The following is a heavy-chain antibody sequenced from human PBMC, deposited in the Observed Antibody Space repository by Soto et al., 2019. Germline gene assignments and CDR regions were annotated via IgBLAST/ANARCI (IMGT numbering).Heavy chain of an antibody. Sequence: SETLSLTCTVSGGSISSGDYYWSWIRQPPEKGLEWIGYIYYSGSTYYNPSLKSRVTISVDTSKNQFSLKLSSVTAADTAVYYCARDRGLGFQRHYYYYGMDVWGQGTTVTVSS. CDR3: ARDRGLGFQRHYYYYGMDV. D-gene: IGHD7-27*01. J-gene: IGHJ6*02. CDR2: IYYSGST. V-gene: IGHV4-30-4*01. CDR1: GGSISSGDYY.